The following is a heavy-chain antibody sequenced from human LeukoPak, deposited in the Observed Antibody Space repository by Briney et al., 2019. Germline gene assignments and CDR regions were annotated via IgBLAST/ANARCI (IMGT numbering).Heavy chain of an antibody. V-gene: IGHV3-21*01. Sequence: GGSLRLSCAASGFAFSSYSMNWVRQAPGKGLEWVSSISSSSSSIFYADSVKGRFTISRDNAKNSLYLQMNSLRAEDTAVYYCAAQWLVRVNIWGQGTMVTVSS. CDR1: GFAFSSYS. J-gene: IGHJ3*02. CDR2: ISSSSSSI. CDR3: AAQWLVRVNI. D-gene: IGHD6-19*01.